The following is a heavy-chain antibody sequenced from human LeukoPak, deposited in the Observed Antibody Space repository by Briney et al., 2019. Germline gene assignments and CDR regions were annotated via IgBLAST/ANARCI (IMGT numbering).Heavy chain of an antibody. Sequence: ASVKVSCKASGYTFTSYGMSWVRQAPGQGLEWMGWISAYDGNTDVAQKLQGRVTMTTDTSTSTAYMELRSLRSDDTAVYYCARVGTILEWLQPDHWGQGTLVTVSS. CDR2: ISAYDGNT. V-gene: IGHV1-18*01. CDR3: ARVGTILEWLQPDH. D-gene: IGHD3-3*01. CDR1: GYTFTSYG. J-gene: IGHJ4*02.